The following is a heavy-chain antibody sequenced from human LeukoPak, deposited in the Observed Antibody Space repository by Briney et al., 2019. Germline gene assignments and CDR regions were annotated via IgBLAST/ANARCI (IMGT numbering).Heavy chain of an antibody. CDR3: ARSSWFGGRSEWRWFDP. D-gene: IGHD3-10*01. CDR2: ISGYTGNT. CDR1: GYTFSSYG. Sequence: SVKVSCKASGYTFSSYGISWVRQAPGQGLAWMGWISGYTGNTNYAQNLQGGVTMTTDTSTSTAYMELRSLRSDDTALYYCARSSWFGGRSEWRWFDPWGQGTLVTVSS. V-gene: IGHV1-18*01. J-gene: IGHJ5*02.